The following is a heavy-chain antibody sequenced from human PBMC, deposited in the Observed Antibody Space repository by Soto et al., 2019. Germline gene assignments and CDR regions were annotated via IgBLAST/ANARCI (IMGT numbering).Heavy chain of an antibody. Sequence: QVQLQESGPGLVKPSHTLSLTCTVSGGCISSGGYYWSWIRQHPGKGLEWIGYIYYSGSTYYNPSLKRRVTLSVDTSKNQFSLKLSSVTAADTAVYYCARGGRRSPGMDVWGQGTTVTASS. CDR3: ARGGRRSPGMDV. CDR1: GGCISSGGYY. CDR2: IYYSGST. V-gene: IGHV4-31*03. J-gene: IGHJ6*02.